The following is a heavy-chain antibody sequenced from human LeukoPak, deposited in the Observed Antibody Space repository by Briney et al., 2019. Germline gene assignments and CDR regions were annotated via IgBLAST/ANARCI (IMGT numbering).Heavy chain of an antibody. D-gene: IGHD1-26*01. V-gene: IGHV3-23*01. CDR2: VSRFGGTA. CDR3: ARDGVGTAFDL. Sequence: GGSLRLSCAASGFTFDSYAMSWVRQAPGKGLEWVSAVSRFGGTAYYADSAKGRFTISRDNSNNTLYLQMNSLRAEDTAVFYCARDGVGTAFDLWGQGTMVTVSS. J-gene: IGHJ3*01. CDR1: GFTFDSYA.